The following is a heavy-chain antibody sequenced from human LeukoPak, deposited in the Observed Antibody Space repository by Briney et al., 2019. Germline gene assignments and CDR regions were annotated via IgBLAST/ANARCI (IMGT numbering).Heavy chain of an antibody. Sequence: VASVKVSCXASGGTFSSYAISWVRQARGQGLEWMGGIIPIFGTANYAQKFQGRVTITTDESTSTAYMELSSLRSEDTAVYYCARDYGDSSSWYGGYWGQGTLVTVSS. CDR2: IIPIFGTA. CDR3: ARDYGDSSSWYGGY. V-gene: IGHV1-69*05. CDR1: GGTFSSYA. J-gene: IGHJ4*02. D-gene: IGHD6-13*01.